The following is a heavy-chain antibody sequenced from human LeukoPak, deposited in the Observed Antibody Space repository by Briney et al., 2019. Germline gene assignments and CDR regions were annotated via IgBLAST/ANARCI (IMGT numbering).Heavy chain of an antibody. CDR2: ISDSGSSR. D-gene: IGHD6-13*01. J-gene: IGHJ4*02. V-gene: IGHV3-11*01. CDR1: GFTFSDYY. Sequence: GGSLRLSCAASGFTFSDYYMRWIRQAPGKGLEWVSYISDSGSSRYYADSVKGRFTISRDNAKNLLYLQMNSLRAEDRAVYYCARAGYSSSWYADYWGQGTLVTVSS. CDR3: ARAGYSSSWYADY.